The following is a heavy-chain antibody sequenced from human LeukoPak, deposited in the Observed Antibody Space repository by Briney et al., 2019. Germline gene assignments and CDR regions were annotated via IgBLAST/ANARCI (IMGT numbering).Heavy chain of an antibody. D-gene: IGHD3-16*02. Sequence: SETLSLTCAVSGGSISSGGYSWSWIRQPPGKGLEWIGYIYHSGSTYYNPSLKSRVTMSVDTSKNQFSLNLTSVTAADTAVYYCAREGGGSNRCLDWGQGTLVTVSS. CDR3: AREGGGSNRCLD. CDR1: GGSISSGGYS. J-gene: IGHJ1*01. CDR2: IYHSGST. V-gene: IGHV4-30-2*01.